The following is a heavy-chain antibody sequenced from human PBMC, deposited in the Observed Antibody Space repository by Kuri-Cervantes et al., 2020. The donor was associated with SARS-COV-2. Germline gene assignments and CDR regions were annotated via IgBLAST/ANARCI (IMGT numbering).Heavy chain of an antibody. V-gene: IGHV1-69*13. CDR2: IMPIFGTA. D-gene: IGHD5-18*01. J-gene: IGHJ5*02. CDR1: GYTFTSYA. CDR3: AGGRWIQLWQAIRWFDP. Sequence: SVKVSCKASGYTFTSYAMHWVRQAPGQRLEWMGWIMPIFGTADYAQKFQDRVTITADEPTNTAYMELSSLRSEDTAVYYCAGGRWIQLWQAIRWFDPWGQGTLVTVSS.